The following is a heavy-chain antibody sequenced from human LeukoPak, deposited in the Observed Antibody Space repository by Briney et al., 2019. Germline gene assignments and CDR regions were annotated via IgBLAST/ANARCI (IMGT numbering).Heavy chain of an antibody. D-gene: IGHD3-16*01. CDR1: GYTFTSYD. CDR3: AKSEMGGGVKFDY. V-gene: IGHV1-8*01. J-gene: IGHJ4*02. Sequence: ASVKVSCKTSGYTFTSYDINWVRQATGQGLEWMGWMNPDSGATGYEQKFQGRVTMTRDTSISTAYLELTSLTSEDTAVYYCAKSEMGGGVKFDYWAREPWSPSP. CDR2: MNPDSGAT.